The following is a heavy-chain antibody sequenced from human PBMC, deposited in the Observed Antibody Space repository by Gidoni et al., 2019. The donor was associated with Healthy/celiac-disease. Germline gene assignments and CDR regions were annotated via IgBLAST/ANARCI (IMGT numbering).Heavy chain of an antibody. J-gene: IGHJ2*01. CDR3: AHRDYGDDYWYFDL. V-gene: IGHV2-5*01. D-gene: IGHD4-17*01. CDR1: GFSLSTSGVG. Sequence: QITLKESGPTLVKPTQTLTLTCTFSGFSLSTSGVGVGWIRQPPGKALEWLALIYWNDDKRYSPSLKSRLTITKDTSKNQVVLTMTNMDPVDTATYYCAHRDYGDDYWYFDLWGRGTLVTVSS. CDR2: IYWNDDK.